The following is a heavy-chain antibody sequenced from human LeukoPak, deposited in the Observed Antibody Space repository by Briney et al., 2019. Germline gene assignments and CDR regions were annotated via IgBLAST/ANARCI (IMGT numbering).Heavy chain of an antibody. CDR1: GITFNTFN. CDR3: ARGHYDVLASSYKWTADY. D-gene: IGHD3-9*01. Sequence: EGSLRFSCALSGITFNTFNMSWFRQAPGKGLEWVSSINSDGDYKYYAHSVKSPSTPSRDNAKLSLSLQLSSLPVEDTAIYYCARGHYDVLASSYKWTADYWGQGTLVTVSS. V-gene: IGHV3-21*01. CDR2: INSDGDYK. J-gene: IGHJ4*02.